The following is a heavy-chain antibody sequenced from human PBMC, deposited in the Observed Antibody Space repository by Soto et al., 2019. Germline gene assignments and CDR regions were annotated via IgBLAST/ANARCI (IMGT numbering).Heavy chain of an antibody. CDR3: AKDRRAGGNSAFYFDF. CDR1: GFKFSNYA. J-gene: IGHJ4*02. CDR2: ISATGGGT. D-gene: IGHD3-16*01. V-gene: IGHV3-23*01. Sequence: GGSLRLSCAASGFKFSNYAMSWVRQAPGKGLEWVSLISATGGGTYYADSVKGRFTISRDNSHNALYLQVHSLTAEDTAVYYCAKDRRAGGNSAFYFDFWGQGAQVTVYS.